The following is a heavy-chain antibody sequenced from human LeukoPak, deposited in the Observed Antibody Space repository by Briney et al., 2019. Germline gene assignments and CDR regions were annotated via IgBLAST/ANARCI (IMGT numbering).Heavy chain of an antibody. CDR1: GYTFTSYD. CDR2: MNTNSGNT. V-gene: IGHV1-8*01. J-gene: IGHJ4*02. Sequence: ASVKVSCKASGYTFTSYDINGVRQAPGQGLEGMGWMNTNSGNTGYAQKFQGRVTMTRNTSISTAYMELSSLRSEDTAVYYCATTRYDSSGIDYWGQGTLVTVSS. D-gene: IGHD3-22*01. CDR3: ATTRYDSSGIDY.